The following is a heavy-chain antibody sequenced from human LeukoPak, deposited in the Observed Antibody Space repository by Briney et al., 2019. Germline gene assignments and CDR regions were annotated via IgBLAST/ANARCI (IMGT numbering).Heavy chain of an antibody. V-gene: IGHV4-4*08. CDR3: ARGPYSYDSSGAFDI. CDR1: GFTFSSYS. D-gene: IGHD3-22*01. J-gene: IGHJ3*02. Sequence: GSLRLSCAASGFTFSSYSMMWVRQAPGKGLEWIGRISSSGSTNYNPSLKSRVAISVDTSKNQFSLKLSSVTAADTAVYFCARGPYSYDSSGAFDIWGQGTMVTVSS. CDR2: ISSSGST.